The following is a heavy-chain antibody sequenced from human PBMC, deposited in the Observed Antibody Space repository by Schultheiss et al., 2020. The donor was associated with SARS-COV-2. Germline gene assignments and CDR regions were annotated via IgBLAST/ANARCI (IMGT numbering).Heavy chain of an antibody. J-gene: IGHJ4*02. V-gene: IGHV3-7*01. D-gene: IGHD6-6*01. CDR1: GFNLSNYW. Sequence: GGSLRLSCAASGFNLSNYWMHWVRQAPGKGLEWVANIKQDGSEKNYVDSVKGRYTISRDNAKNSLYLQMNSLRAEDTAVYYCARDRSVAARLTNWGQGTLVTVSS. CDR2: IKQDGSEK. CDR3: ARDRSVAARLTN.